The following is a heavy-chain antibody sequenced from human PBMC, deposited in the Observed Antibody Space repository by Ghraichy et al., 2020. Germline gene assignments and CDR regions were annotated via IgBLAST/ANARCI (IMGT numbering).Heavy chain of an antibody. V-gene: IGHV3-48*02. CDR1: GFTFSSYS. D-gene: IGHD2-21*01. J-gene: IGHJ6*02. CDR2: ISSSSSSI. Sequence: ESLNISCVVSGFTFSSYSMNWVRQAPGKGLEWLSYISSSSSSILYADSVKGRFTISRDNAKNSLYLQMNSLRDEDTAVYYCVRGLRTLDVWGQGTTVTVSS. CDR3: VRGLRTLDV.